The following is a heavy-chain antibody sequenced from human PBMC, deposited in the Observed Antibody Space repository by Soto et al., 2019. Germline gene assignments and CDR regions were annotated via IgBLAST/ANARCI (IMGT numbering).Heavy chain of an antibody. Sequence: GESLKISCKGSGYSFTTYWIGWGRQMPGKGLEWMGLIYPGDSDTRYNPSFQGQVSISADKSSSTAYLQWSSLKASDTAIFYCARQMKSTVTSFAFDIWGQGTMVTVSS. CDR2: IYPGDSDT. V-gene: IGHV5-51*01. J-gene: IGHJ3*02. CDR1: GYSFTTYW. D-gene: IGHD4-17*01. CDR3: ARQMKSTVTSFAFDI.